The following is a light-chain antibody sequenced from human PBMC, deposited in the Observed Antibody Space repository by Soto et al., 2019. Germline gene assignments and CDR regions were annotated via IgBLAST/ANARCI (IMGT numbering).Light chain of an antibody. CDR1: SSDVGSYNL. V-gene: IGLV2-23*02. CDR3: CSYAGSSTYV. J-gene: IGLJ1*01. Sequence: QSALTQPASVSGSPGQSITISCTGTSSDVGSYNLVSWYQQHPGKAPKLMISEVSKRPSGVSNRFSGSKSGNTASLTISGLQDEDEADDYCCSYAGSSTYVFGTGTKLTVL. CDR2: EVS.